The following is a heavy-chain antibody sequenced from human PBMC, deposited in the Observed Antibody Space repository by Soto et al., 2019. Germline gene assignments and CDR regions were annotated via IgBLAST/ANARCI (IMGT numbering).Heavy chain of an antibody. CDR1: FCSISRHC. CDR2: MYYSGST. V-gene: IGHV4-59*08. Sequence: SATLPLPCTFSFCSISRHCWSWILQPPGKGLEWIGYMYYSGSTNYNPSLKSRVTISVDTSKNQFSLKLSSVTAADTAVYYCAKTAGLIAAAGYFDYWGQGTLVTVS. D-gene: IGHD6-13*01. CDR3: AKTAGLIAAAGYFDY. J-gene: IGHJ4*02.